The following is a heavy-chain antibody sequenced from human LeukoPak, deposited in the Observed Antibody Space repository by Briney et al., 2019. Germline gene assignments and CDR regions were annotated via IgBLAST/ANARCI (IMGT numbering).Heavy chain of an antibody. V-gene: IGHV4-59*08. CDR3: ASQIWDVDTAMVPYFDY. Sequence: SETLSLTCTVSGGSISSYYWSWIRQPPGKGLEWIGYIYYSGSTNYNPSLESRVTISVDTSKNQFSLKLSSVTAADTAVYYCASQIWDVDTAMVPYFDYWGQGTLVTVSS. CDR1: GGSISSYY. CDR2: IYYSGST. J-gene: IGHJ4*02. D-gene: IGHD5-18*01.